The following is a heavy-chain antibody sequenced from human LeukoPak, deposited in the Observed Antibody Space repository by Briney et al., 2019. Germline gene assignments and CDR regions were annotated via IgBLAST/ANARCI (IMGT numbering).Heavy chain of an antibody. CDR2: IYASGST. V-gene: IGHV4-4*07. D-gene: IGHD3-22*01. J-gene: IGHJ4*02. CDR3: ARDAYDSSGYLYYFDY. CDR1: GGSISSYY. Sequence: SETLSLTCTVSGGSISSYYWNWIRQPAGKGLEWIGRIYASGSTNYNPSLKSRVTMSVDTSKNQFSLKLNSVTAADTAVYFCARDAYDSSGYLYYFDYWGQGTLVTVSS.